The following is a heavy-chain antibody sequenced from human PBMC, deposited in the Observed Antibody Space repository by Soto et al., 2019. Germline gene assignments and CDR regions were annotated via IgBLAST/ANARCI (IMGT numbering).Heavy chain of an antibody. Sequence: QVQLVQSGAEVKSPGASVKVSCRASGYSFTSYDVIWVRQATGQGLEWVGWMNPNSGDTGYAQKFQGRVTMTRNTSIRTAYMELSSLTSEDTAVYYCASAGFLEPASDVWGKGTAVTVSS. CDR3: ASAGFLEPASDV. CDR2: MNPNSGDT. J-gene: IGHJ6*04. D-gene: IGHD3-3*01. V-gene: IGHV1-8*01. CDR1: GYSFTSYD.